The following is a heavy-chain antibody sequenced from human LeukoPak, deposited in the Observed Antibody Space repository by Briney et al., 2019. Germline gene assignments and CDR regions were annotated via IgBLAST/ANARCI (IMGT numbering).Heavy chain of an antibody. D-gene: IGHD3-10*01. V-gene: IGHV4-39*01. CDR2: IYYSGST. CDR1: GGSISSSSYY. Sequence: SETLSLTCTVSGGSISSSSYYWGWIRRPPGKGLEWIGSIYYSGSTYYNPSLKSRVTISVDTSKNQFSLKLSSVTAADTAVYYCAGSYGSGSSLTYWFDPWGQGTLVTVSS. CDR3: AGSYGSGSSLTYWFDP. J-gene: IGHJ5*02.